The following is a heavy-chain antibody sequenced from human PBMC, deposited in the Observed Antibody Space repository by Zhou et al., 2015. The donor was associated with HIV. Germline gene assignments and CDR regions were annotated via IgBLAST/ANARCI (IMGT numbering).Heavy chain of an antibody. D-gene: IGHD6-6*01. V-gene: IGHV1-69*06. J-gene: IGHJ2*01. CDR3: ARDRGAARPDWRYFDL. Sequence: QVQLVQSGAEVRKPGSSVNVSCKASGGTFSGSGISWVRKAPGQGLEWMGGIIPVLGTTHYAQRFQGRVSITADRSTSTAYMELRSLTSEDTAMYYCARDRGAARPDWRYFDLWGRGTLVTVSS. CDR1: GGTFSGSG. CDR2: IIPVLGTT.